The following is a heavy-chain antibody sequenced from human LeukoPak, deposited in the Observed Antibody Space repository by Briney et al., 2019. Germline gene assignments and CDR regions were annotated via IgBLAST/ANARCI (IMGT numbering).Heavy chain of an antibody. Sequence: SETLSLTCTVSGGSISSSSYSWGWIRQPPGKGLEWIGSIYYSGSTYYNPSLKSRVTISVDTSKNQFSLKLSSVTAADTAVYYCARLAPEYGSGSDYWGQGTLVTVSS. CDR1: GGSISSSSYS. V-gene: IGHV4-39*01. D-gene: IGHD3-10*01. J-gene: IGHJ4*02. CDR2: IYYSGST. CDR3: ARLAPEYGSGSDY.